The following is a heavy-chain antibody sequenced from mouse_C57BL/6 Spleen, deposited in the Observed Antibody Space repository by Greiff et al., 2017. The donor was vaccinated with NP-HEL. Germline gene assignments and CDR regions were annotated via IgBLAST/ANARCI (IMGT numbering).Heavy chain of an antibody. CDR1: GYTFTDYN. CDR3: ARTLLWDGGFAY. J-gene: IGHJ3*01. CDR2: INPNNGGT. V-gene: IGHV1-22*01. Sequence: VQLKQSGPELVKPGASVKMSCKASGYTFTDYNMHWVKQSHGKSLEWIGYINPNNGGTSYNQKFKGKATLTVNKSSSTAYMELRSLTSEDSAVYYCARTLLWDGGFAYWGQGTLVTVSA. D-gene: IGHD4-1*01.